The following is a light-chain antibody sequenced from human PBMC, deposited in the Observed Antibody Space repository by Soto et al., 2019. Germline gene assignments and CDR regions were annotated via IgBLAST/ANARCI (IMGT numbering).Light chain of an antibody. CDR1: TRDIAGYNY. CDR2: QVT. J-gene: IGLJ1*01. CDR3: TSFPSSTSLYV. Sequence: QSVLTQPASVSGSLGQSITISCTGTTRDIAGYNYISWYQQLPGKDPKLMSYQVTIRPSGISNRFSGSKSGNTASLTISGLQAEDEADYYCTSFPSSTSLYVFXTGTKVTVL. V-gene: IGLV2-14*01.